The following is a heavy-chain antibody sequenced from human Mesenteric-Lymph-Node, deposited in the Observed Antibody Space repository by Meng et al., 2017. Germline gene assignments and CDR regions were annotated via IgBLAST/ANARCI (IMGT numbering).Heavy chain of an antibody. V-gene: IGHV3-23*01. CDR2: ISGSGGST. J-gene: IGHJ4*02. CDR3: AKSPKPSLYSSSWYRHYYFDY. CDR1: GFTFSSYA. D-gene: IGHD6-13*01. Sequence: GGSLRLSCAASGFTFSSYAMSWVRQAPGKGLEWVSAISGSGGSTYYADSVKGRFTISRDNSKNTLYLQMNSLRAEDTAVYYCAKSPKPSLYSSSWYRHYYFDYWGQGTLVTVSS.